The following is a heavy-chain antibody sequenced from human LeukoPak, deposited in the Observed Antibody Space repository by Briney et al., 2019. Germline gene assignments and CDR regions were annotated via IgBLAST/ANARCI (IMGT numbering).Heavy chain of an antibody. D-gene: IGHD2-15*01. CDR3: AVVVVGRKKNWFDP. Sequence: SETLSLTCAIYGGSFSGYYWSWIRQPPGKGLEWIGEINHSGSTNYNPSLKSRVTISVDTSKNQFSLKLSSVTAADTAVYYCAVVVVGRKKNWFDPWGQGTLVTVSP. CDR1: GGSFSGYY. V-gene: IGHV4-34*01. J-gene: IGHJ5*02. CDR2: INHSGST.